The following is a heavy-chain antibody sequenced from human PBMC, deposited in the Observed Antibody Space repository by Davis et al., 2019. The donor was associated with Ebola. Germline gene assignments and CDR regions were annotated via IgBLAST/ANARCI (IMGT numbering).Heavy chain of an antibody. V-gene: IGHV4-34*01. Sequence: GSLRLSCAVYGGSFSGYYWSWIRQPPGKGLEWIGEINHSGSTNYNPSLKSRVTISVDTSKNQFSLKLSSVTAADTAVYYCARGHWSGYYFDYWGQGTLVTVSS. J-gene: IGHJ4*02. D-gene: IGHD3-3*01. CDR1: GGSFSGYY. CDR3: ARGHWSGYYFDY. CDR2: INHSGST.